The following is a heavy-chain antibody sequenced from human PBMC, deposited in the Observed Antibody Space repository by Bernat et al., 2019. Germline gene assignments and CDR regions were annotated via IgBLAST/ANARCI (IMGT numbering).Heavy chain of an antibody. CDR2: IYSCVST. CDR1: VFTVSSNY. Sequence: EVQLVESGGGLIQPGGSLRLSCAASVFTVSSNYMSWVRQAPGKGLEWVSVIYSCVSTYYADSVKGRFTISRDNSRSTLYLQMNSLRAEDTAVYYCEGERGIIVRGVTCNWFDPWGQGTLVTVSS. CDR3: EGERGIIVRGVTCNWFDP. V-gene: IGHV3-53*01. D-gene: IGHD3-10*01. J-gene: IGHJ5*02.